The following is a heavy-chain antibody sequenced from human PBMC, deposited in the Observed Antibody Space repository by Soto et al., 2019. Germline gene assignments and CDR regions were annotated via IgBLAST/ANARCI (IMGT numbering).Heavy chain of an antibody. CDR3: ARQPFLIAAAGTRYRWFDP. V-gene: IGHV5-51*01. CDR1: GYSFTSYW. CDR2: IYPGDSDT. Sequence: EVQLVQSGAEVKKPGESLKISCKGSGYSFTSYWIGWVRQMPGKGLEWMGIIYPGDSDTRYSPSFQGQVTISADKSISTAYLQWSSLKASDTAMYYCARQPFLIAAAGTRYRWFDPWGQGTLVTVSS. D-gene: IGHD6-13*01. J-gene: IGHJ5*02.